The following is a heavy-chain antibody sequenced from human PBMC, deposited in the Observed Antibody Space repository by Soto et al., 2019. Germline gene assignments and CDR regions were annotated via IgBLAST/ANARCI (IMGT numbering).Heavy chain of an antibody. V-gene: IGHV4-39*01. CDR1: GGSISSSSYY. CDR2: IYYSGST. Sequence: QLQLQESGPGLVKPSETLSLTCTVSGGSISSSSYYWGWIRQPPGKGLEWIGSIYYSGSTYYNPSLKSRVTISVDTSKNQFSLKLSSVTAADTAVYYCARREYGFGESKGFDYWGQGTLVTVSS. J-gene: IGHJ4*02. CDR3: ARREYGFGESKGFDY. D-gene: IGHD3-10*01.